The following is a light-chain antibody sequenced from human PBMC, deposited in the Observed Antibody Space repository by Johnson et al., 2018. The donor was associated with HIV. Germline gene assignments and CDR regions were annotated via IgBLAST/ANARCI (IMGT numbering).Light chain of an antibody. CDR3: GTWDSSLSAYA. J-gene: IGLJ1*01. CDR1: SSNIGNNY. CDR2: ENN. V-gene: IGLV1-51*02. Sequence: QSVLTQPPSVSAAPGQKVTISCSGSSSNIGNNYVSWYQQLPGTAPKLLIYENNKRPSGIPDRFSGSKSGTSATLGITGLQTGDEADYYWGTWDSSLSAYAFGTATKVTVL.